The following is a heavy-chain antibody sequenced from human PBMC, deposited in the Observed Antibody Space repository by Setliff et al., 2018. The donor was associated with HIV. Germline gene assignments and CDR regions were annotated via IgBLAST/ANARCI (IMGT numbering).Heavy chain of an antibody. J-gene: IGHJ4*02. Sequence: PGGSLRLSCAASGFTFSDHYMDWVRQAPGKGLEWVGHTKNKANSYTTEYAASVKGRSTISRDDSKNSLYLQMNSLKIEDTAVYYCARGALICGGDCYDDYWGQGTLVTVSS. CDR2: TKNKANSYTT. V-gene: IGHV3-72*01. CDR1: GFTFSDHY. D-gene: IGHD2-21*02. CDR3: ARGALICGGDCYDDY.